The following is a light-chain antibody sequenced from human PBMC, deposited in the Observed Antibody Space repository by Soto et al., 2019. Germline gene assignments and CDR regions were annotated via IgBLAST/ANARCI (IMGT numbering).Light chain of an antibody. CDR2: GAS. J-gene: IGKJ5*01. CDR3: QQYNNWPPIT. CDR1: HSVNSH. Sequence: MMMTQSPATLSVSPGERVTLSCRTSHSVNSHVAWYQQKPGQAPRLLIYGASTRATGIPARFSGSGSGTEFTLTISSLQSEDFAVYYCQQYNNWPPITFGQGTRLEN. V-gene: IGKV3-15*01.